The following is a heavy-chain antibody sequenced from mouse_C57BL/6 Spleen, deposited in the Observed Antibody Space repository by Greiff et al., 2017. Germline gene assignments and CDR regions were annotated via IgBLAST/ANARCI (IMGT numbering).Heavy chain of an antibody. CDR3: ARDSPSFDY. J-gene: IGHJ2*01. V-gene: IGHV5-4*01. CDR1: GFTFSSYA. D-gene: IGHD6-1*01. Sequence: EVQRVESGGGLVKPGGSLKLSCAASGFTFSSYAMSWVRQTPEKRLEWVATISDGGSYTYYPDNVKGRFTISRDNAKNNLYLQMSHLKSEDTAMYYCARDSPSFDYRGQGTTRTVSS. CDR2: ISDGGSYT.